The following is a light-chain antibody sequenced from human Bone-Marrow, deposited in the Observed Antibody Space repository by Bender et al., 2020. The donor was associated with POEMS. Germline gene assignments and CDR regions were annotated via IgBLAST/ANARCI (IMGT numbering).Light chain of an antibody. CDR2: EGS. Sequence: QSALTQPASVSGSPGQSITIFCTGTSSDLGGFNSISWYQQHPGKAPKLMIYEGSRRPSGVPNRFSGSFSGNTASLTISGLQAGDEADYYCCSYAGSSTFIFGGGTKVTVL. J-gene: IGLJ2*01. V-gene: IGLV2-23*03. CDR3: CSYAGSSTFI. CDR1: SSDLGGFNS.